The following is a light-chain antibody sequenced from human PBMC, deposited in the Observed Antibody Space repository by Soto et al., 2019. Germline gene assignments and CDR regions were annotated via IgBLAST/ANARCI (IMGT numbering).Light chain of an antibody. CDR3: QQYNSYSPAYT. Sequence: DIQMTQSPSTLSASVVDRVTITCRASQSISTWLAWYQQKPGKAPKLLIYDASSLESGVPSRFSGSGAGTEFALTISSLQPDDFAMYYCQQYNSYSPAYTVGQGTKLEIK. CDR1: QSISTW. V-gene: IGKV1-5*01. J-gene: IGKJ2*01. CDR2: DAS.